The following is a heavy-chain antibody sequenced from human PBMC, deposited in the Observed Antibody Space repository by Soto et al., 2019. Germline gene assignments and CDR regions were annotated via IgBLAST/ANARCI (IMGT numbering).Heavy chain of an antibody. D-gene: IGHD4-17*01. Sequence: QVQLVQSGAEVKKPGASVKVSCKASGYTFTSYGISWVRQAPGQGLEWMGWISAYNGNTNYAQKLQGRVTMTTDTSTSTGYMELRSLRSDDTAVYYCARDLREPFDYGDYEANRNDAFDIWGQGTMVTVSS. CDR2: ISAYNGNT. V-gene: IGHV1-18*01. CDR3: ARDLREPFDYGDYEANRNDAFDI. J-gene: IGHJ3*02. CDR1: GYTFTSYG.